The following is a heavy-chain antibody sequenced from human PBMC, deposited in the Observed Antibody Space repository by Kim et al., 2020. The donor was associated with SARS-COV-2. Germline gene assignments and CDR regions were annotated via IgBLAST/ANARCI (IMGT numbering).Heavy chain of an antibody. CDR2: MNPNSGNT. D-gene: IGHD6-13*01. Sequence: ASVKVSCKASGYTFTSHDINWVRQATGQRLEWMAWMNPNSGNTGYAQKFQGRVTMTRNTSISTAYMELSSLRSDDTAVYYCARGGSSWSNWFDPWGQGAQVTVSS. CDR3: ARGGSSWSNWFDP. J-gene: IGHJ5*02. CDR1: GYTFTSHD. V-gene: IGHV1-8*01.